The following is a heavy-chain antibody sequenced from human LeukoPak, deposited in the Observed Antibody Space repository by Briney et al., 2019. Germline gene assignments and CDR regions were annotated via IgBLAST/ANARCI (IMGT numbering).Heavy chain of an antibody. V-gene: IGHV3-30*02. CDR3: AKDHDSSSWYFDY. CDR1: GFTFSSYA. Sequence: GGSLRLSCAASGFTFSSYAMHWVRQAPGKGLEWVSFIRDGGSSKYYADSVKGRFTISRDNSKNTLYLQMNSLRAEDTAVYYCAKDHDSSSWYFDYWGQGTLVTVSS. CDR2: IRDGGSSK. J-gene: IGHJ4*02. D-gene: IGHD6-13*01.